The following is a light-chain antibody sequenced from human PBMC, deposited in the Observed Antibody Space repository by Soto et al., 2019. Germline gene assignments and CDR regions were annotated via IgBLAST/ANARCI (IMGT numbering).Light chain of an antibody. CDR1: QSVSNY. CDR3: QQRSKWPWT. CDR2: DAS. V-gene: IGKV3-11*01. Sequence: EIVLTQSPATLSLSPGEGATLSCRASQSVSNYLAWYQQKPGQAPRLLIYDASNRATGIPARFSGSGSGTDFTLTIRSLGPEDFALYYCQQRSKWPWTFGQGTKLEI. J-gene: IGKJ1*01.